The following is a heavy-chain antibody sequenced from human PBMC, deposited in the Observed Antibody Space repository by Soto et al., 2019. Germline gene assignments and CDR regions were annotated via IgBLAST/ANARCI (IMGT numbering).Heavy chain of an antibody. J-gene: IGHJ4*02. Sequence: EVQLVQSGAEVKKPGESLKISCKSSGYIFSTYWIAWVRQMPGKGLEWMGIIYPGDSDTRYSPSFEGQVTISADKSSSPAYLQWSSLKASDTAMYYCARYGTSGSRGCDYWGQGTLVTVSS. V-gene: IGHV5-51*01. CDR3: ARYGTSGSRGCDY. D-gene: IGHD1-26*01. CDR1: GYIFSTYW. CDR2: IYPGDSDT.